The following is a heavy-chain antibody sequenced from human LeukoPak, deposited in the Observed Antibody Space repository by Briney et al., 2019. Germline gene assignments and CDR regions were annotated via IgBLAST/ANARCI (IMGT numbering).Heavy chain of an antibody. CDR1: GFTFNDYY. CDR2: INIGGTNT. CDR3: ATDGAGFDT. V-gene: IGHV3-11*01. J-gene: IGHJ5*02. Sequence: GGSLRLSCAASGFTFNDYYMSWIRQAPGKGLEWPSYINIGGTNTHYADSVKGRFTISRDNAKKSLYLEMNNPRAEDTAVYYCATDGAGFDTWGQGVLVTVSS.